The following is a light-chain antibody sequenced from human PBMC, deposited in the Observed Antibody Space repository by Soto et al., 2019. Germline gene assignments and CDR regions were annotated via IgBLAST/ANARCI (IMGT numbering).Light chain of an antibody. J-gene: IGKJ5*01. Sequence: EIVMTQSTATLSVSPGEDVTLSCRASQSVPSRIAWYQQTPGHAPSLLIYGASTRATSVPDMFSGTGSGTEFTLTISSLKSEDYAVYYCQHYKSWPPITFGQGTRLEI. V-gene: IGKV3-15*01. CDR2: GAS. CDR1: QSVPSR. CDR3: QHYKSWPPIT.